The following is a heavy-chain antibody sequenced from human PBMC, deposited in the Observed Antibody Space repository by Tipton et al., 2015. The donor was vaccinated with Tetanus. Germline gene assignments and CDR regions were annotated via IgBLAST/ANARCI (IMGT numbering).Heavy chain of an antibody. CDR1: GFTFSSYS. J-gene: IGHJ4*02. Sequence: SLRLSCAASGFTFSSYSMNWVRQAPGKGLEWVSSISSSSSYIYYADSVKGRFTISRDNAKNSLYLQMNSLRAGDTAVYYCARDDEVVTRGLFDYWGQGTLVTVSS. V-gene: IGHV3-21*01. D-gene: IGHD2-21*02. CDR3: ARDDEVVTRGLFDY. CDR2: ISSSSSYI.